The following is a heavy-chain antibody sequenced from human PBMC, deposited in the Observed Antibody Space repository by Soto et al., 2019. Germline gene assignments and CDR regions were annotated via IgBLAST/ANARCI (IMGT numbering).Heavy chain of an antibody. D-gene: IGHD3-10*01. V-gene: IGHV4-34*01. CDR3: ARGYYYASGSSFPY. CDR1: SGSFSKYY. Sequence: QLQQWGAGLLKPSETLSLTCAVYSGSFSKYYWNWIRQSPGKGLEWIGEIHQSGATNYNPSLKSLVTISVATSKNQFSLKLKSLTAADTAVYYCARGYYYASGSSFPYWGQGTLVTVSS. J-gene: IGHJ4*02. CDR2: IHQSGAT.